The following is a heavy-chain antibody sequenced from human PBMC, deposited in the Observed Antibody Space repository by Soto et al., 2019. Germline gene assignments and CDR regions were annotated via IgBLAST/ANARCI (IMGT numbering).Heavy chain of an antibody. CDR2: IWYDGSNK. V-gene: IGHV3-33*01. Sequence: GGSLRLSCAASGFTFSSYGMHWVRQAPGKGLEWVAVIWYDGSNKYYADSVKGRFAISRDNSKNTLYLQMNSLRADDTAVYYCARDYIAAAGLDSSLVYYYGMDVWGQGTTVTVSS. CDR1: GFTFSSYG. J-gene: IGHJ6*02. CDR3: ARDYIAAAGLDSSLVYYYGMDV. D-gene: IGHD6-13*01.